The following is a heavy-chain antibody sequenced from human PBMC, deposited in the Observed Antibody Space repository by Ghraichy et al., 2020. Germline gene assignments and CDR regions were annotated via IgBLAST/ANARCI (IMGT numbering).Heavy chain of an antibody. Sequence: GGSLRLSCAASGFSFSENAMHWVRQAPGKGLDWVTIICYDGSNKYYTDSVKGRFTISRDNAKNTVYLQMNSLRIEDTGIYYCARGGVSARPDYWGQGTPVTVSS. V-gene: IGHV3-33*01. J-gene: IGHJ4*02. CDR3: ARGGVSARPDY. CDR2: ICYDGSNK. D-gene: IGHD6-6*01. CDR1: GFSFSENA.